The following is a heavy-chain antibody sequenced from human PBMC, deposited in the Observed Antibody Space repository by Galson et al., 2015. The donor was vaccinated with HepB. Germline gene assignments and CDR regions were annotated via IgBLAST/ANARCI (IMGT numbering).Heavy chain of an antibody. J-gene: IGHJ4*02. CDR1: GFSFRTYS. CDR3: ARDSVIAETNDY. CDR2: IGGASSII. Sequence: SLRLSCAASGFSFRTYSMTWVRQAPGKGLEWLSYIGGASSIIFYADSVKGRFTISRDNAKNSLYLQMNSVSAEDTAVYYCARDSVIAETNDYWGEGTLVTV. D-gene: IGHD6-13*01. V-gene: IGHV3-48*01.